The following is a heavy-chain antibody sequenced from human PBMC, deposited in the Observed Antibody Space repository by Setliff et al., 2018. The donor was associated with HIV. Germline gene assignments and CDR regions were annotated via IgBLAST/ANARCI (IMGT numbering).Heavy chain of an antibody. V-gene: IGHV1-18*04. D-gene: IGHD3-10*01. J-gene: IGHJ3*02. CDR2: VSVYNGNT. CDR1: GYSFTFYG. CDR3: ATPGVGAGAFDI. Sequence: ASVKVSCKASGYSFTFYGLHWVRQAPGQGLEWMGWVSVYNGNTKYAENFQDRLTLTTDASTGTGFMELRGLRSDDTAEYYCATPGVGAGAFDIWGRGTMVTVS.